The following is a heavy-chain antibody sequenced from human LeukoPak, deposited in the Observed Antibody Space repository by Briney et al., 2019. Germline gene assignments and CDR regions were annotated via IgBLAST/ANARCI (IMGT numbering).Heavy chain of an antibody. J-gene: IGHJ4*02. V-gene: IGHV3-7*01. Sequence: GGSLRLSCAASGFTFSSYWMSWVRQAPGKGLEWVANIKQDGSEKYYVDSVKGRFTISRDNARNSLYLQMNGLRAEDTAVYYCAREGYYYDSSGYLDYWGQGTLVTVSS. CDR3: AREGYYYDSSGYLDY. D-gene: IGHD3-22*01. CDR1: GFTFSSYW. CDR2: IKQDGSEK.